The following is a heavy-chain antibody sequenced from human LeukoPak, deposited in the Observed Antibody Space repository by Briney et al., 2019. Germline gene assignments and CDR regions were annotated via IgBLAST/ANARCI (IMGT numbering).Heavy chain of an antibody. CDR3: ARPLGYSYGLNWFDP. CDR1: GYSISSGYY. CDR2: IYHSGST. Sequence: SETLSLTCTVSGYSISSGYYWGWIRQPPGKGLEWIGSIYHSGSTYYNPSLKSRVTISVDTSKNQFSLKLSSVTAADTAVYYCARPLGYSYGLNWFDPWGQGTLVTVSS. J-gene: IGHJ5*02. D-gene: IGHD5-18*01. V-gene: IGHV4-38-2*02.